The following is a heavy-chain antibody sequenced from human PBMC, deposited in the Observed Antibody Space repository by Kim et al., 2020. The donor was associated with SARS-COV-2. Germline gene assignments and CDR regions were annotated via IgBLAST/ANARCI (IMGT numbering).Heavy chain of an antibody. J-gene: IGHJ6*02. CDR3: ARDQVLLWFRELFSGMDV. Sequence: ASVKVSCKASGYTFTSYAMHWVRQAPGQRLEWMGWINAGNGNTKYSQKFQGRVTITRDTSASTAYMELSSLRSEDTAVYYCARDQVLLWFRELFSGMDVWGQEATGTVS. V-gene: IGHV1-3*01. CDR1: GYTFTSYA. D-gene: IGHD3-10*01. CDR2: INAGNGNT.